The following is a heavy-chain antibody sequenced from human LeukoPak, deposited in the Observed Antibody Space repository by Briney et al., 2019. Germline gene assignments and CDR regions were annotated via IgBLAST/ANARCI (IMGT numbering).Heavy chain of an antibody. D-gene: IGHD3-22*01. J-gene: IGHJ5*02. CDR1: GGSISSSSYY. CDR3: ARIHLSPYDSRGP. V-gene: IGHV4-39*01. Sequence: SETLSLTCTVSGGSISSSSYYWGWIRQPQGKGLEWIESIYYSGSTYYNPSLKSRVTISVDTSKNQFSLKLSSVTAADTAVYYCARIHLSPYDSRGPWGQGTLVTVSS. CDR2: IYYSGST.